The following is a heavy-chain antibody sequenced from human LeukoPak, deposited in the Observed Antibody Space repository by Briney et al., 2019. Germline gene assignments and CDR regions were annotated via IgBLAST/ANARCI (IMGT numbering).Heavy chain of an antibody. CDR2: MNPNSGNT. CDR1: GYTFTSYD. D-gene: IGHD6-19*01. J-gene: IGHJ5*02. CDR3: ARARERGGWYPNVRYNWFDP. Sequence: ASVKVSCKASGYTFTSYDINWVRQATGQGLEWMGWMNPNSGNTGYAQKFQGRVTMTRNTSISTAYMELSSLRSEDTAVYYCARARERGGWYPNVRYNWFDPWGQGTLVTVSS. V-gene: IGHV1-8*01.